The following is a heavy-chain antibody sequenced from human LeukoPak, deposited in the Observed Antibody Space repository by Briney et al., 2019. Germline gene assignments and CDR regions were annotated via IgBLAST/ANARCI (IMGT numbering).Heavy chain of an antibody. CDR2: IKPDGSTK. CDR1: GFTFSSSW. CDR3: ARDRSFGTLDF. Sequence: GGSLRLSCAASGFTFSSSWMSWVRQAPGKGLEWVANIKPDGSTKYYVDSEEGRFTISRDNAKNSLYLQMNSLRAEDMAVYYCARDRSFGTLDFWGQGTLVTASS. V-gene: IGHV3-7*01. J-gene: IGHJ4*02. D-gene: IGHD5-18*01.